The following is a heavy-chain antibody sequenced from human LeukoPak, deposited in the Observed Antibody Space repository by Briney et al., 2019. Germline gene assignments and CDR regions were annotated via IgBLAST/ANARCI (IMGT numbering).Heavy chain of an antibody. V-gene: IGHV4-61*08. CDR2: IYYSGST. J-gene: IGHJ4*02. CDR1: GGSISSGGYS. CDR3: ARGRYTFDY. D-gene: IGHD1-1*01. Sequence: PSETLSLTCAVSGGSISSGGYSWSWIRQPPGKGLEYIGYIYYSGSTNHNPSLKSRVTISVDTSKNQFSLKLSSVTAADTAVYYCARGRYTFDYWGQGTLVTVSS.